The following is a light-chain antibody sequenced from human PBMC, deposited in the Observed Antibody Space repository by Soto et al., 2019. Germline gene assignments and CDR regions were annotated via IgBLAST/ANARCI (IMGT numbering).Light chain of an antibody. Sequence: QSALTQPPSVSGAPGQRVTISCTRSSSNIGAGYDVHWYQQLPGRAPKLLIYGNTNRPSGVPDRFSGSKSGTSASLAITGLQAEDEADYYCLSFDSSLSVVFGGGTKVTVL. J-gene: IGLJ2*01. CDR2: GNT. CDR3: LSFDSSLSVV. CDR1: SSNIGAGYD. V-gene: IGLV1-40*01.